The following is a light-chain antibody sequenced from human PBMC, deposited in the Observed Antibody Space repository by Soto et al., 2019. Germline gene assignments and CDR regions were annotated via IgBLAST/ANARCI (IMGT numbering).Light chain of an antibody. Sequence: EILMTQSPATLSVSPGETASLSCRASQSAGNFLAWYQQKPGQAPRLLIYYISTRATGIPARFSGSGSGTEFTLTINSLQSEDSAVYYCQQYNNWSITFGQGTRLEIK. CDR2: YIS. J-gene: IGKJ5*01. CDR3: QQYNNWSIT. V-gene: IGKV3D-15*01. CDR1: QSAGNF.